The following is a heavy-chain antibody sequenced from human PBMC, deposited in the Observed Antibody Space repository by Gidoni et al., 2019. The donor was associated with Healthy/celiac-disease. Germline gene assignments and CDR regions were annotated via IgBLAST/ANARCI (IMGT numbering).Heavy chain of an antibody. Sequence: QVQRVQSGADVTKPGASVKVSCTASGYTFTSYGIRWVRQAPGQGLEWMGWISAYNGNTNYAQKLQGRVTMTTDTSTSTAYMELRSLRSDDAAVYYCAGDRITMVRGVILRGEMNSFDYWGQGTLVTVSS. CDR3: AGDRITMVRGVILRGEMNSFDY. CDR1: GYTFTSYG. D-gene: IGHD3-10*01. CDR2: ISAYNGNT. J-gene: IGHJ4*02. V-gene: IGHV1-18*01.